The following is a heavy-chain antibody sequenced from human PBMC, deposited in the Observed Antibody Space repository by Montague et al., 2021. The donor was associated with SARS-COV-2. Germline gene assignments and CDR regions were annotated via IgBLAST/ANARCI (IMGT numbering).Heavy chain of an antibody. D-gene: IGHD2-8*01. Sequence: SETLSLICAVYGGSFSGNYWNWIRQPPGKGLEWIGEINHGGSTNYNPSLKSRLTISADTSKNQFSLKLTSVAAADTAVYYCARLRDGVDPSPVLGVWPYYSYYCMDVWGKGTTVTVSS. V-gene: IGHV4-34*01. CDR2: INHGGST. CDR1: GGSFSGNY. J-gene: IGHJ6*03. CDR3: ARLRDGVDPSPVLGVWPYYSYYCMDV.